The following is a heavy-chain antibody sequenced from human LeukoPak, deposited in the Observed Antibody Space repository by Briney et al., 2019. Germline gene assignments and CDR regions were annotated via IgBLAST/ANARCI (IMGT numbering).Heavy chain of an antibody. V-gene: IGHV3-33*03. CDR3: AKDWETYASGSYMIHFDY. J-gene: IGHJ4*02. Sequence: RAGGSLRLSCAASGFTFSSYGMYWVRQAPGRGLEWVAVIYFDGSEKYYGDSVKGRFTISGDNSKNTVYLQMNSLRAEDTAIYYCAKDWETYASGSYMIHFDYWGQGTLVTVSS. D-gene: IGHD3-10*01. CDR1: GFTFSSYG. CDR2: IYFDGSEK.